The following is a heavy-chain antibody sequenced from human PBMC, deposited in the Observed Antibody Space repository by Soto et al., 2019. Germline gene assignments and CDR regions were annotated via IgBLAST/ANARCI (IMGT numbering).Heavy chain of an antibody. D-gene: IGHD5-12*01. CDR1: GGSISSSSYY. J-gene: IGHJ3*02. CDR3: ARARLRAVYAFDI. Sequence: PSETLSLTCTVSGGSISSSSYYWGWIRQPPGKGLEWIGGIYSSGSTYYSPSLKSRVSISLDTSKNQFSLRLSSVTAAATATYYCARARLRAVYAFDIWGQGTMVTVSS. V-gene: IGHV4-39*07. CDR2: IYSSGST.